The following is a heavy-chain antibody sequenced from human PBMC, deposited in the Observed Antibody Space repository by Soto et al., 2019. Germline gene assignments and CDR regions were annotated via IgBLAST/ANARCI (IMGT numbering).Heavy chain of an antibody. Sequence: QLQLQESGSGLVKPSQTLSLTCAVSGGSISSGGSSWSWIRQPPGKGLEWIGYIYHSGSTYYNPSLKGRVTISVDRSKNQFSLKLSSVTAADTAVYYCARLRSGWGIDYWGQGTLVTVSS. V-gene: IGHV4-30-2*01. CDR1: GGSISSGGSS. CDR2: IYHSGST. CDR3: ARLRSGWGIDY. D-gene: IGHD6-19*01. J-gene: IGHJ4*02.